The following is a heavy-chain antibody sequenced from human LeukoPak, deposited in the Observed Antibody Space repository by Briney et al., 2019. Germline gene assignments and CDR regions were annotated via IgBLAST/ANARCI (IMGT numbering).Heavy chain of an antibody. CDR3: AKGGVRGFDY. D-gene: IGHD3-10*02. Sequence: PGGSLSPSCAASGFTFSSYAMSWVRKAPGKGLEWVSAISGSGGSTYYADSVKGRFTISRDNSKNTLYLQMNSLRAEDTAVYYCAKGGVRGFDYWGQGTLVTVSS. CDR2: ISGSGGST. CDR1: GFTFSSYA. J-gene: IGHJ4*02. V-gene: IGHV3-23*01.